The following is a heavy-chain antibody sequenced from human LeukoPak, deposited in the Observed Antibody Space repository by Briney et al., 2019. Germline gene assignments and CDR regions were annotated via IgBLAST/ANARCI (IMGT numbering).Heavy chain of an antibody. V-gene: IGHV3-48*03. J-gene: IGHJ4*02. CDR3: ARKYCSSTICLFDY. CDR2: ISTSGSPI. Sequence: PGGSLRLSCAASGFTFSSYAMRWVRQAPGKGLEWVSYISTSGSPIYYADSVEGRFTISRDNAKNSLYLQMNSLRAEDTAVYYCARKYCSSTICLFDYWGQRTLVTVSS. CDR1: GFTFSSYA. D-gene: IGHD2-2*01.